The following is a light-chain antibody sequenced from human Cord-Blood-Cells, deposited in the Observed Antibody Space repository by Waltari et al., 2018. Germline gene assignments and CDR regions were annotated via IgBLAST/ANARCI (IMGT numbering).Light chain of an antibody. CDR3: CSYAGSRV. J-gene: IGLJ3*02. CDR1: SSDVGSYNL. V-gene: IGLV2-23*01. Sequence: QSALTQPASVSGSPGQSITISCTGTSSDVGSYNLVSWYQQHPGKAPKLMIYEGSKRPSGVSNRFSGSKSGNTASRTISGRQAEDEADYYCCSYAGSRVFGGGTKLTVL. CDR2: EGS.